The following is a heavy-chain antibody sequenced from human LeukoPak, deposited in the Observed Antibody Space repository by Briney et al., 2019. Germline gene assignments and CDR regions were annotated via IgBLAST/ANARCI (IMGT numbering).Heavy chain of an antibody. CDR1: GGSFSGYY. J-gene: IGHJ3*02. V-gene: IGHV4-34*01. Sequence: SETLSLTCAVYGGSFSGYYWSWIRQPPGKGLEWIGEINHSGSTNYNPSLKSRVTISVDTSKNQFSLKLSSVTAADTAVYYCARGLRGRSSGYYFRNDAFDIWGQGTMVTVSS. CDR2: INHSGST. CDR3: ARGLRGRSSGYYFRNDAFDI. D-gene: IGHD3-22*01.